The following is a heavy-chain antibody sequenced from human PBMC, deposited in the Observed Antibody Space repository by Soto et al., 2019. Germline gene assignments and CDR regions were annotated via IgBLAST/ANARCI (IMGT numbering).Heavy chain of an antibody. J-gene: IGHJ1*01. Sequence: SETLSLTCTVSGGSISSGGYYWSWIRQHPGKGLEWIGYIYYSGSTYYNPSLKSRVTISVDTSKNQFSLKLSSVTAADTAVYYCARGRRVYFQHWGQGTLVTVSS. CDR1: GGSISSGGYY. CDR3: ARGRRVYFQH. CDR2: IYYSGST. V-gene: IGHV4-31*03.